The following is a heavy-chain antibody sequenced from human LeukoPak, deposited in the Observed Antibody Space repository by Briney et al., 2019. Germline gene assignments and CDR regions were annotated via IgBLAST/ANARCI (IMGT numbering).Heavy chain of an antibody. D-gene: IGHD6-13*01. V-gene: IGHV4-59*01. Sequence: PSETLSLTCTVSGGSISSYYWSWIRQPPGKGLEWIGYIYYSGSTNYNPSLKSRVTISVDTSKNQFSLKLSSVTAADTAVYYCARDRLIAAAGTDAFDIWGQGTMVTVSS. CDR1: GGSISSYY. CDR3: ARDRLIAAAGTDAFDI. J-gene: IGHJ3*02. CDR2: IYYSGST.